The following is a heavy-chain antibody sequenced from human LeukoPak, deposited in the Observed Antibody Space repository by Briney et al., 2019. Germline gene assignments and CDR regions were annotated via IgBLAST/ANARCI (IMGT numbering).Heavy chain of an antibody. D-gene: IGHD3-10*01. CDR1: GFTFSSYS. J-gene: IGHJ4*02. Sequence: GGSLRLSCAASGFTFSSYSMNWVRQAPGKGLEWGSSISSSSRSIYSADSLKARFTISRDDAKNSLYLQMNSLRAEATAVYYCARDRAITLVRGVVLQENYYWGQGTLVTVSS. CDR2: ISSSSRSI. CDR3: ARDRAITLVRGVVLQENYY. V-gene: IGHV3-21*01.